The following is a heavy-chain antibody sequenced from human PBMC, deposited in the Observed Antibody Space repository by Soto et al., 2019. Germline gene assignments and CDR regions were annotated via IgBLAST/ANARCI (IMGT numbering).Heavy chain of an antibody. CDR2: VSGTSGDI. D-gene: IGHD3-16*02. V-gene: IGHV3-23*01. Sequence: EVQLLESGGGLVQPGGSLRLSCAASGFTFSHYAMSWVRQAPGKGLEWVSAVSGTSGDIYYAGSVRGRFTVSRDNYKNTLFLQMNSLRVEDTAKYYCAKSLIAFGGVVGQTPLLDLGGQGPLVTVSS. J-gene: IGHJ4*02. CDR3: AKSLIAFGGVVGQTPLLDL. CDR1: GFTFSHYA.